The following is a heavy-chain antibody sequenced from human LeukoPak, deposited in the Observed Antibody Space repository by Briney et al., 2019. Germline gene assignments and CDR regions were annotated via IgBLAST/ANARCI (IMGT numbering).Heavy chain of an antibody. CDR3: ARTPEALGSGSYYYVGPFDY. J-gene: IGHJ4*02. V-gene: IGHV4-30-2*01. CDR1: GGSISSGGYS. D-gene: IGHD3-10*01. CDR2: IYHSGST. Sequence: SETLCLTCAVSGGSISSGGYSWSWIRQPPGKGLESIRYIYHSGSTYYNPSLKSRVTISVDRSKNQFSLKLSSVTAADTAVYYCARTPEALGSGSYYYVGPFDYWGQGTLVTVSS.